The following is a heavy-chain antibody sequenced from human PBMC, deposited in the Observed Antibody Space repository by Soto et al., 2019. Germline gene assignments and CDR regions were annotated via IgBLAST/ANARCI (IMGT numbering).Heavy chain of an antibody. CDR3: ATVDTARVYYYYGMDV. J-gene: IGHJ6*02. V-gene: IGHV1-69*12. CDR1: GGTFSSYA. CDR2: IIPIFGTA. Sequence: QVQLVQSGAEVKKPGSSVKVSCKASGGTFSSYAISWVRQAPGQGLEWMGGIIPIFGTANYAQKFQGRVTITADDSTSTAYMELRSLRSEDTAVYYCATVDTARVYYYYGMDVWGQGITVTVSS. D-gene: IGHD5-18*01.